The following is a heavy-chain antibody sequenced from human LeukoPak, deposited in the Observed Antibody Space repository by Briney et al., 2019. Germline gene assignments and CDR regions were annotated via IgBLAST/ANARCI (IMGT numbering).Heavy chain of an antibody. Sequence: GGSLRLSCAASGFTFSSYAMHWVRQAPGKGLEWVAVISYDGSNKYYADSVKGRFTISRDNSRNTLYLQMNSLRAEDTAVYYCARDRAEWWYEGLDYWGQGTLVTVSS. CDR3: ARDRAEWWYEGLDY. CDR1: GFTFSSYA. D-gene: IGHD2-15*01. V-gene: IGHV3-30-3*01. J-gene: IGHJ4*02. CDR2: ISYDGSNK.